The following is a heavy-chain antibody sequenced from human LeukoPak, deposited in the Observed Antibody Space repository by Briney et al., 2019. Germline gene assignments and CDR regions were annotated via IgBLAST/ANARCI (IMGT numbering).Heavy chain of an antibody. V-gene: IGHV1-46*01. CDR3: ARGGSAASFDY. CDR2: INPSGGST. J-gene: IGHJ4*02. Sequence: ASVKVSCKAAGYAXINHYIHGVRQAPGQGLEWMGVINPSGGSTTCAQKFQGRVTMASDTSTSTVYMELSSLRSEDTAVYYCARGGSAASFDYWGQGTLVTVSS. D-gene: IGHD2-15*01. CDR1: GYAXINHY.